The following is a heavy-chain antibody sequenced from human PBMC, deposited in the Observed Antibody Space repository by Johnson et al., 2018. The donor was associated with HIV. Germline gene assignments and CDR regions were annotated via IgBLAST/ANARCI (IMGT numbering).Heavy chain of an antibody. D-gene: IGHD5-24*01. J-gene: IGHJ3*02. Sequence: QVQLVESGGGLVKPGGSLRLSCAASGFTFSDYYMSWIRQAPGKGLEWVSYISSSGSTIYYADSVTGRFTISRDNSKNTLYLQMNSLRAEDTALYYCAKDRQATSTLGAFDIWGQGNMVIVSS. CDR3: AKDRQATSTLGAFDI. CDR1: GFTFSDYY. CDR2: ISSSGSTI. V-gene: IGHV3-11*01.